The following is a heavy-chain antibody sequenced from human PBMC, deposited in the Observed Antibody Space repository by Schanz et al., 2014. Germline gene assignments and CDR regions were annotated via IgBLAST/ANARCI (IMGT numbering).Heavy chain of an antibody. Sequence: EVKMVESGGGLVKPGGSLRLSCAASGFSVGNKYMNWVRQAPGKGLEWVSFIYIGGNTYYADSVKGRFTVSRDNSKNTLYLQLNSLRAEDTAVYYCARDFHGYGPHLDYWGQGTLXTVSS. CDR1: GFSVGNKY. V-gene: IGHV3-66*02. D-gene: IGHD5-12*01. CDR3: ARDFHGYGPHLDY. J-gene: IGHJ4*02. CDR2: IYIGGNT.